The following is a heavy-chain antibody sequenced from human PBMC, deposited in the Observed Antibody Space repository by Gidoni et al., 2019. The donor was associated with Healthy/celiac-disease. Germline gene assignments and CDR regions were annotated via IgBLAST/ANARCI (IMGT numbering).Heavy chain of an antibody. CDR3: TTVAVPAATLSSAY. J-gene: IGHJ4*02. CDR2: IKSKTDGGTT. V-gene: IGHV3-15*01. D-gene: IGHD2-2*01. Sequence: EVQLVESGGGLVKPGGSLRLSCAASGFTFSNAWMSWVRQAPGKGLEWVGRIKSKTDGGTTDYAAPVKGRFTISRDDSKNTLYLQMNSLKTEDTAVYYCTTVAVPAATLSSAYWGQGTLVTVSS. CDR1: GFTFSNAW.